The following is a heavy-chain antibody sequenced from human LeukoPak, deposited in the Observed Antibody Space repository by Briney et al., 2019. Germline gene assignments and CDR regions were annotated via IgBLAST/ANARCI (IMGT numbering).Heavy chain of an antibody. D-gene: IGHD6-13*01. J-gene: IGHJ4*02. CDR3: ARLSSDTGYSLKVEDY. V-gene: IGHV1-69*05. CDR1: GGTFSSYA. CDR2: IIPIFGTA. Sequence: SVKVSCKASGGTFSSYAISWVRQAPGQGLEWMGGIIPIFGTANYAQKFQGRVTITTDESTSTAYMELSSLRSEDTAVYYCARLSSDTGYSLKVEDYWGQGTLVTVSS.